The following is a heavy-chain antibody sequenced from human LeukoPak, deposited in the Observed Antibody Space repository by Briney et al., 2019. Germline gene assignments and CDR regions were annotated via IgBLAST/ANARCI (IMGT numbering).Heavy chain of an antibody. Sequence: PGGSLRLSCAASGFTFSSYWMHWVRQARGKGLVWVSRINTDGSSTSYADSVKGRFTISRDNAKSTLYLQMNSLRAEDTAVYYCARPIGGGTQDFDYWGQGTLVTVSS. D-gene: IGHD1-7*01. CDR1: GFTFSSYW. CDR3: ARPIGGGTQDFDY. V-gene: IGHV3-74*01. CDR2: INTDGSST. J-gene: IGHJ4*02.